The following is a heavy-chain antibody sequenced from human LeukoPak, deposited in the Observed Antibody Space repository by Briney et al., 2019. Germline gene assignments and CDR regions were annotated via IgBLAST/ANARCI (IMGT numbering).Heavy chain of an antibody. V-gene: IGHV4-39*02. Sequence: SETLSFTCTVSGGSISSSSYYWVWIRQPPGKGLEWIGNIYYGGSSFYNPSLKSRVAITVDTSKNHFSLKLSSVTAADTAVYYCARRLECTTGWFDPWAQGTLVTVSS. D-gene: IGHD2-8*01. CDR2: IYYGGSS. CDR1: GGSISSSSYY. CDR3: ARRLECTTGWFDP. J-gene: IGHJ5*02.